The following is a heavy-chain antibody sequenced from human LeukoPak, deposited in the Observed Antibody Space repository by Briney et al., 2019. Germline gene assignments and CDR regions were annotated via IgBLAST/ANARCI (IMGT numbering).Heavy chain of an antibody. J-gene: IGHJ4*02. CDR1: GGSFSGYY. Sequence: PSETLSLTCAVYGGSFSGYYWSWIRQPPGKGLEWIGEINHSGSTNYNPSLKSRVTISVDTSKNQFSLKLSSVTAADTAVYYCARGSRWSYYGSYFDYWGQGTLVTVSS. V-gene: IGHV4-34*01. CDR2: INHSGST. D-gene: IGHD1-26*01. CDR3: ARGSRWSYYGSYFDY.